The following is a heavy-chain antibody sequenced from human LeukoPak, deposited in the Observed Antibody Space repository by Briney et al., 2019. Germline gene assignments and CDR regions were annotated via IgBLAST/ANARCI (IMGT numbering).Heavy chain of an antibody. CDR2: ICNSGST. D-gene: IGHD6-19*01. CDR3: AEGGQWLRV. V-gene: IGHV4-4*07. Sequence: SETLSLTCTVSGGSISNYCWSCIRQPAGKGLEWTGRICNSGSTNYNPSLKSRVTMSVDTSKNQFSLKLTSVTAADTAVYYCAEGGQWLRVWGQGTLVTVSS. J-gene: IGHJ4*02. CDR1: GGSISNYC.